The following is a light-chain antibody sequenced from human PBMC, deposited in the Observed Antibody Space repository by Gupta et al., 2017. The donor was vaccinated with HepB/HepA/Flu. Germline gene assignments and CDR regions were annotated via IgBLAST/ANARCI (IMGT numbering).Light chain of an antibody. CDR2: NDD. J-gene: IGLJ1*01. V-gene: IGLV1-47*02. CDR3: AAWDNSRSAYV. Sequence: QPALPQPPSASGTPGQRVAISCSGSSSNVGSDNVYWYRQLTGTAPKLLIYNDDRRPSGVPDRFSGSKSGTSASLAISGLRAEDEADYYCAAWDNSRSAYVFGTGTWVTVL. CDR1: SSNVGSDN.